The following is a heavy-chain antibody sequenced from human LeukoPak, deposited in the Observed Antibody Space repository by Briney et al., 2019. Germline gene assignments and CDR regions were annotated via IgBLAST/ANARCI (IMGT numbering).Heavy chain of an antibody. CDR1: GGSISSYY. CDR2: INHSGST. V-gene: IGHV4-34*01. J-gene: IGHJ4*02. Sequence: SETLSLTCTVSGGSISSYYWSWIRQPPGKGLEWIGEINHSGSTNYNPSLKSRVTISVDTSKNQFSLKLSSVTAADTAVYYCARGAAYCGGDCSDYWGQGTLVTVSS. D-gene: IGHD2-21*02. CDR3: ARGAAYCGGDCSDY.